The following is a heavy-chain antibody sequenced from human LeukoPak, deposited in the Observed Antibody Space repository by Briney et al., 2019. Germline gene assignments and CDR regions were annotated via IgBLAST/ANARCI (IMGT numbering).Heavy chain of an antibody. CDR2: IHTTGST. CDR1: GGSISDYY. CDR3: ARGLGSSWYWFDY. D-gene: IGHD6-13*01. V-gene: IGHV4-4*07. J-gene: IGHJ4*02. Sequence: SETLSLTCTVSGGSISDYYWTWIRQPAGKGLEWIGRIHTTGSTNYNPSLKSRVTMSVDTSKSQFSLKLSSVTAGDTAVYYCARGLGSSWYWFDYWGQGTLVTVSS.